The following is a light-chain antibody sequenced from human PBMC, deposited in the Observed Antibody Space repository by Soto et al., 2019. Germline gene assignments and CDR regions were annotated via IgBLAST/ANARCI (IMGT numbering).Light chain of an antibody. Sequence: IVLTQYQGTLSSSPGERATLSCRASQSVSSSYLAWYQQKPGQSPXLLIHGASSRASGIPDRFSGSGSGTDFTLTISRLQPEDFAVYYCQQYASTRWTFGQGTKVDIK. CDR1: QSVSSSY. CDR3: QQYASTRWT. J-gene: IGKJ1*01. V-gene: IGKV3-20*01. CDR2: GAS.